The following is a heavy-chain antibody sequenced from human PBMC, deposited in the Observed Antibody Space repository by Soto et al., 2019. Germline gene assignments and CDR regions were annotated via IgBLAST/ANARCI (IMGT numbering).Heavy chain of an antibody. CDR2: LSSSKTYI. Sequence: EVQLVESGGDLVQPGQSLRLSCAASGFSFSSYSMNWVRQAPGKGLEWISYLSSSKTYIWYADSVKGRFTISRDNAKNSLSLQMNSLRDEDTAVYYCVRDSGWAFDIWGLGTMATVSS. V-gene: IGHV3-48*02. D-gene: IGHD6-19*01. CDR3: VRDSGWAFDI. CDR1: GFSFSSYS. J-gene: IGHJ3*02.